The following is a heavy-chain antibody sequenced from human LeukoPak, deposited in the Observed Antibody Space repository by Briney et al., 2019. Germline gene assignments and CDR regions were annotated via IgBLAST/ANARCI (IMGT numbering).Heavy chain of an antibody. CDR1: GGTFSSYA. D-gene: IGHD2-2*01. Sequence: SVKVSCKASGGTFSSYAISWVRQAPGQGPGWMGGIITIFGTANYAQKFQGRVTITADESTSTAYMELSSLRSEDTAVYYCASTQTVSFVVVPAFNWFDPWGQGTLVTVSS. CDR3: ASTQTVSFVVVPAFNWFDP. CDR2: IITIFGTA. V-gene: IGHV1-69*13. J-gene: IGHJ5*02.